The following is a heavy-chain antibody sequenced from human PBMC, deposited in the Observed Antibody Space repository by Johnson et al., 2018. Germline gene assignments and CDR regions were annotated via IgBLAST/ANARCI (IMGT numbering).Heavy chain of an antibody. J-gene: IGHJ4*02. D-gene: IGHD5-24*01. CDR3: TRGRSGDNYDTNF. CDR1: GYSFTNYD. V-gene: IGHV1-8*01. CDR2: MNANTGNT. Sequence: QVQLVQSGAEVKKPGASVRVSCKASGYSFTNYDINWVRQATGQGLEWVGWMNANTGNTGYAQKFQGRVTLTRDTSINTAYMELSSLGSDDTAVYYCTRGRSGDNYDTNFWGQGTLVTVSS.